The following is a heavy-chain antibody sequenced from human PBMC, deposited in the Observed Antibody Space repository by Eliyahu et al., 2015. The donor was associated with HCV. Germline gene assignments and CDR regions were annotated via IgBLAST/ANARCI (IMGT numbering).Heavy chain of an antibody. D-gene: IGHD1-1*01. Sequence: SLEWLGWIHAGNGNTKYSQNFQDRLTITRDTSASTAYMELTSLSSEDTAVYYCARNDGGGYFDYWGQGTLVTVSS. CDR2: IHAGNGNT. V-gene: IGHV1-3*01. CDR3: ARNDGGGYFDY. J-gene: IGHJ4*02.